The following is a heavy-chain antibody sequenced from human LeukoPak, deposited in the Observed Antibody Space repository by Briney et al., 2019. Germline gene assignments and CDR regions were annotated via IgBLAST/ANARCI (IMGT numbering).Heavy chain of an antibody. V-gene: IGHV3-23*01. Sequence: GGSLRLSCAASGFTFSSYAMSWVRQAPGKGLEWVSAISGSGGSTYYADSVKGRFTISRDNSNNTLYLQMNSLRAEDTAVYYCAKDNYGSGSQFDYWGQGTLVTVSS. CDR1: GFTFSSYA. CDR3: AKDNYGSGSQFDY. CDR2: ISGSGGST. D-gene: IGHD3-10*01. J-gene: IGHJ4*02.